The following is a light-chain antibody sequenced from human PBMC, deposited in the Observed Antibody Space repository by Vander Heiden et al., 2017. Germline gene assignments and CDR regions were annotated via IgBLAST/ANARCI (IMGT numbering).Light chain of an antibody. V-gene: IGKV1-5*03. J-gene: IGKJ1*01. CDR2: KAS. Sequence: DIQMTQSPSTLSASVGDRVTIPCRASQSISSWLAWYQQKPGKAPKLLIYKASSLESGVPSRFSGSGSGTEFTLTISSLQPDDFATYYCQQYNNYSRTFGQGTKVEIK. CDR3: QQYNNYSRT. CDR1: QSISSW.